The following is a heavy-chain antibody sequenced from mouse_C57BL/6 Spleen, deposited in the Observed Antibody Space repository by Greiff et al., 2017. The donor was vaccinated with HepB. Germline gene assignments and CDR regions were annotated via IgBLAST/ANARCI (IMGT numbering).Heavy chain of an antibody. CDR1: GYTFTSYW. D-gene: IGHD1-1*02. Sequence: QVQLQQPGAELVKPGASVKLSCKASGYTFTSYWMQWVKQRPGQGLEWIGEIDPSDSYTNYNQKFKGKATLTVDTSSSTAYMQLSSLTSEDSAVYYCARGDYGPSYFDDWGQGTTLTVSS. CDR3: ARGDYGPSYFDD. J-gene: IGHJ2*01. CDR2: IDPSDSYT. V-gene: IGHV1-50*01.